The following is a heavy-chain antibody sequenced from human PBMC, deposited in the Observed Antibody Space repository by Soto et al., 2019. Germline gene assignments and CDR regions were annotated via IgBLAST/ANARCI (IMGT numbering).Heavy chain of an antibody. Sequence: QVQLVQSGAEVKKPGASVKVSCKASGYTFTGYYMHWVRQAPGQGLEWMGWINPNSGGTNYAQKFQGWVTMTRDTSISTAYMELSRLRSDDTAVYYCARGECSSTSCYGGDAFDIWGQGTMVTVSS. V-gene: IGHV1-2*04. D-gene: IGHD2-2*01. J-gene: IGHJ3*02. CDR3: ARGECSSTSCYGGDAFDI. CDR1: GYTFTGYY. CDR2: INPNSGGT.